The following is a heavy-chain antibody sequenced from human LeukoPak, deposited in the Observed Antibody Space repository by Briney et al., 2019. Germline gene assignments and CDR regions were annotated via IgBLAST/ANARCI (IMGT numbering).Heavy chain of an antibody. CDR3: ARLWLGAYSFDY. V-gene: IGHV4-39*01. J-gene: IGHJ4*02. CDR2: IFYSGST. D-gene: IGHD3-10*01. Sequence: SETLSLTCTVSGGSISSSSYYWGWIRQPPGKGLAWIGKIFYSGSTYYNPSLKSRVTISVDTSRSQFSLKLNSVTAADTAVYYWARLWLGAYSFDYGAQGPLVTVSS. CDR1: GGSISSSSYY.